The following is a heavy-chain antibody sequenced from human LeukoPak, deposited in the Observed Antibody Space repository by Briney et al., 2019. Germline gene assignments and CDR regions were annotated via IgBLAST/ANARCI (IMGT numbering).Heavy chain of an antibody. Sequence: PGGSLRLSCSTSGFIVSRKCMSWVRQAPGKGLEWVSVIYSGGIADYADSVKGRFTISRDNSKHMLHLQMKILRAEDTAVYYCAKMSNYYNSLGYYAFDIWGQGIMVTVSS. CDR2: IYSGGIA. V-gene: IGHV3-66*01. D-gene: IGHD3-22*01. J-gene: IGHJ3*02. CDR3: AKMSNYYNSLGYYAFDI. CDR1: GFIVSRKC.